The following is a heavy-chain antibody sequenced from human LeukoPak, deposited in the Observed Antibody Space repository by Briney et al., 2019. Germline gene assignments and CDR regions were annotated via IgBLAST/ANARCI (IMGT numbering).Heavy chain of an antibody. J-gene: IGHJ4*02. D-gene: IGHD6-13*01. CDR1: GYIFICRY. Sequence: ASVKVSCKASGYIFICRYVHWVRQAPGQGLEWMGWINPDSGGTIYAQKFQGRVTMTRDKSINTAYLELIRLTSDDAAIYYCARAGGGSSSWYVGDWGQGTLVTLSS. CDR2: INPDSGGT. CDR3: ARAGGGSSSWYVGD. V-gene: IGHV1-2*02.